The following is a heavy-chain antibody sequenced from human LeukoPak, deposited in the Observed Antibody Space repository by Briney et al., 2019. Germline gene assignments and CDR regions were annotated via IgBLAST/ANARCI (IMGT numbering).Heavy chain of an antibody. D-gene: IGHD3-3*01. CDR3: AREYYDFWSGYSSFDY. Sequence: GGSLGLSCAASGFNFRNSWMSWVRQAPGKGLEWVANINQDGTKKYYVDSVKGRFTISRDDARNSLSLQMNSLRAEDTAVYYCAREYYDFWSGYSSFDYWGQGTLVTVSS. V-gene: IGHV3-7*01. CDR1: GFNFRNSW. J-gene: IGHJ4*02. CDR2: INQDGTKK.